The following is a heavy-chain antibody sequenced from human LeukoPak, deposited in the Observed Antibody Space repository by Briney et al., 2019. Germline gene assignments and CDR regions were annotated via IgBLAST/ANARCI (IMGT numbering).Heavy chain of an antibody. D-gene: IGHD4-17*01. CDR1: GFTFSRYW. V-gene: IGHV3-7*03. Sequence: PGGSLRLSCAASGFTFSRYWMSWVRQAPGKGLEWVANIKQDGSEKYYVDSVKGRFTISRDNAKNSLYLQMNSLRAEDTALYYCAKDPSHDYGDFYFDYWGQGTLVTVSS. CDR2: IKQDGSEK. J-gene: IGHJ4*02. CDR3: AKDPSHDYGDFYFDY.